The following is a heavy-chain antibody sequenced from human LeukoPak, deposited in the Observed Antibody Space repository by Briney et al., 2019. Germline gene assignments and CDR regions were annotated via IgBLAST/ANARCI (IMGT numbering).Heavy chain of an antibody. J-gene: IGHJ6*02. D-gene: IGHD5-18*01. CDR1: GGSFRTYY. CDR2: VYYSGSI. CDR3: ARLDTAYNYYYGLDV. Sequence: PSETLSLTCTVSGGSFRTYYWSWIRKPPGKGLEWIGYVYYSGSINYNPSLKSRVTISADTSRNEISLKLSSVTAADTAVYYCARLDTAYNYYYGLDVWGQGTTVTVSS. V-gene: IGHV4-59*01.